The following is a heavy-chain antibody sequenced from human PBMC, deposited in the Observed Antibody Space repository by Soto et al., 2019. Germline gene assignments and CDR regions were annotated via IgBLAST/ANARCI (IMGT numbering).Heavy chain of an antibody. D-gene: IGHD6-19*01. J-gene: IGHJ5*02. V-gene: IGHV3-21*06. Sequence: GGSLRLSCVVSGLTFSTYSMNWVRQTPGKGLEWVSSISRTSGYIYYRDSVKGRFTISGDNAKNSLYLQMNGLRVEDTAVYYCVSDQKREHFETSGPNWFATWGQGTLVTVSS. CDR2: ISRTSGYI. CDR1: GLTFSTYS. CDR3: VSDQKREHFETSGPNWFAT.